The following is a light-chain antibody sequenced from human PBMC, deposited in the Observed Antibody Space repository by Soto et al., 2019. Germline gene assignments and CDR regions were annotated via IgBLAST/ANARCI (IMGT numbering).Light chain of an antibody. J-gene: IGLJ2*01. CDR3: GAWDSSLHAGV. CDR2: GNS. Sequence: QSVLTQPPSVSGAPGQRVTISCTGSSSNIGAGYDVHWYQQLPGTAPKLLIYGNSNRPSGVPDRFSGSKSGTSASLAITGLQAEDEADYYCGAWDSSLHAGVFGGGTKLTVL. V-gene: IGLV1-40*01. CDR1: SSNIGAGYD.